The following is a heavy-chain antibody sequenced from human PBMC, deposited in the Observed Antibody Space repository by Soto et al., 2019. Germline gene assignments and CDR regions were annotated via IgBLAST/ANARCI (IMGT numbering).Heavy chain of an antibody. V-gene: IGHV1-18*01. CDR3: ATGITIFGVAALFDY. D-gene: IGHD3-3*01. J-gene: IGHJ4*02. Sequence: ASVKVSCKASGYTFTSYGISWVRQAPGQGLEWMGWISAYNGNTNYAQKLQGRVTMTTDTSTSTAYMELRSLRSDDTAVYYCATGITIFGVAALFDYWGQGTLVTVSS. CDR2: ISAYNGNT. CDR1: GYTFTSYG.